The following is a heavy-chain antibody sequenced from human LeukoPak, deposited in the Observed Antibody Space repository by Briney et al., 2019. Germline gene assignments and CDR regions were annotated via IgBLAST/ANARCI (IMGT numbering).Heavy chain of an antibody. Sequence: GGSLRLSCEASGFPFGSYVMSWVRQAPGRGLEWIAYINHNAEMIFYPDFVKGRFTISRDNAKSSLYLQMNALRYEDTAIYYCARDHDWAFDLWGQGTLVTVSS. V-gene: IGHV3-48*02. D-gene: IGHD3-9*01. CDR2: INHNAEMI. CDR1: GFPFGSYV. CDR3: ARDHDWAFDL. J-gene: IGHJ4*02.